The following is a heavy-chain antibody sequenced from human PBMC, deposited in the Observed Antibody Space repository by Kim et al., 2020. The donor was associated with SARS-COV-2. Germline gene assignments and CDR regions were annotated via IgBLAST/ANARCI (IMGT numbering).Heavy chain of an antibody. CDR1: GGSISSYY. D-gene: IGHD3-3*01. Sequence: SETLSLTCTVSGGSISSYYWSWIQQPAGKGLEWIGRIYTSGSTNYNPSLKSRVTMSVDTSKNQFSLKLSSVTAADTAVYYCARETTVSRTIFGVDPFDPWGQGTLVTVSS. CDR2: IYTSGST. J-gene: IGHJ5*02. V-gene: IGHV4-4*07. CDR3: ARETTVSRTIFGVDPFDP.